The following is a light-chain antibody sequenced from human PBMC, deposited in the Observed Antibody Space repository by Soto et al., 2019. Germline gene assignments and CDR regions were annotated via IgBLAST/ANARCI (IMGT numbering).Light chain of an antibody. CDR2: DVS. CDR1: SSDVGGYNY. Sequence: QAALTQPRSVCGSPGQSVTISCTGTSSDVGGYNYVSWYKQHPGKAPKLMIYDVSKRPSGVPDRFSGSKSGNTASLSISGLQAEDEADYYCCSYAGSYTWVFGGGTKVTVL. J-gene: IGLJ3*02. CDR3: CSYAGSYTWV. V-gene: IGLV2-11*01.